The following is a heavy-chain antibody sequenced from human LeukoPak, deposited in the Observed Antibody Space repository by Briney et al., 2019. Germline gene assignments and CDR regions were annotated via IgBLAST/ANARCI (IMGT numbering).Heavy chain of an antibody. V-gene: IGHV3-53*01. CDR3: ARVEMGSGWHLDY. CDR2: IYSGGTI. J-gene: IGHJ4*02. D-gene: IGHD6-19*01. CDR1: GFTVSSNY. Sequence: GGSLRLSCAASGFTVSSNYMSWVRQAPGKGLEWVSIIYSGGTIYYADSVKGRFTISRDSSKNTLYLQMNSLTAEDTAVYYCARVEMGSGWHLDYWGQGTLVTVSS.